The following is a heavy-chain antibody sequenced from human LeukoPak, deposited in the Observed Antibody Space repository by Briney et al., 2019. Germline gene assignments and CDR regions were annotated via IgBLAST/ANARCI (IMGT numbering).Heavy chain of an antibody. CDR3: ARDVGNFDY. Sequence: GGSLRLSCAASGFTFSSHAMHWVRQAPGEGLGWVSRINGDGISTGYADSVKGRFTVSRDNAKKTLYLQMNSLRAEDTAVYYCARDVGNFDYWGQGTLVTVSS. CDR2: INGDGIST. J-gene: IGHJ4*02. CDR1: GFTFSSHA. V-gene: IGHV3-74*01.